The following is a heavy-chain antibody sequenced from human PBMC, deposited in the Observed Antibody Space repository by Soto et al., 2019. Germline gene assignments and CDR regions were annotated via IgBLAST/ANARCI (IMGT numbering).Heavy chain of an antibody. V-gene: IGHV1-46*01. CDR3: ARGCGGDCYSPEAFDI. CDR2: INPSGGST. D-gene: IGHD2-21*02. CDR1: GYTFTSYY. J-gene: IGHJ3*02. Sequence: ASVKVSCKASGYTFTSYYMHWVRQAPGQGLEWMGIINPSGGSTSYAQKFQGRVTMTRDTSTSTVYMELSSLRSEDTAVYYCARGCGGDCYSPEAFDIWVQGTMVTVSS.